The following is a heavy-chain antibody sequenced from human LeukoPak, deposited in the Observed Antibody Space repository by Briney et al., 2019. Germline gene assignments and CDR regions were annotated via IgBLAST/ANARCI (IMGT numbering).Heavy chain of an antibody. J-gene: IGHJ4*02. Sequence: TLSLTCTVSGGSINSYYWSWIRQPPGKPLEWLALIYWNDDKRYNPSLQSRLTITKDTSRNKVVLTMTDLDPVDTATYYCAHRYASGWFFDYFDLWGQGTLVTVSS. CDR2: IYWNDDK. CDR1: GGSINSYYW. D-gene: IGHD6-19*01. V-gene: IGHV2-5*01. CDR3: AHRYASGWFFDYFDL.